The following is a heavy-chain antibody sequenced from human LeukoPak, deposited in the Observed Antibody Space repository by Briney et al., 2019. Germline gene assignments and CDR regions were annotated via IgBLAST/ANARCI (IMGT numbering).Heavy chain of an antibody. J-gene: IGHJ4*02. CDR1: GGSISTYY. D-gene: IGHD3-10*01. CDR2: VDYSGST. Sequence: SETLSLTCTVSGGSISTYYWSWIRQPPGKGLEWIGYVDYSGSTKHSPSLKSRVTMSVDTSKNQFSLKLSSVTAADTAVYYCARDIGGRYYFHYWGQGTLVTVSS. CDR3: ARDIGGRYYFHY. V-gene: IGHV4-59*01.